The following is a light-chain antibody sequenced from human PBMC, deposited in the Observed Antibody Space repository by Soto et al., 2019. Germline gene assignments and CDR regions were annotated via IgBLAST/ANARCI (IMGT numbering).Light chain of an antibody. CDR1: QNVSTW. Sequence: DIQITQSPSSVSASVGDRVTVTCRASQNVSTWLTWYQQTPGKAPNLLIYGASTLQRGVPSRFSGSGSGTEFTLTISSLQPEDFALYFCQQESRFPFTFGPGTRVDFK. J-gene: IGKJ3*01. CDR3: QQESRFPFT. V-gene: IGKV1-12*01. CDR2: GAS.